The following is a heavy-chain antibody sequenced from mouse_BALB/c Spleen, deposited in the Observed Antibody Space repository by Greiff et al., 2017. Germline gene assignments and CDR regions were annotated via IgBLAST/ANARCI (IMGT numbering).Heavy chain of an antibody. CDR3: ADSSGYYAMDY. CDR1: GYTFTSYW. V-gene: IGHV1S81*02. D-gene: IGHD3-2*01. J-gene: IGHJ4*01. CDR2: INPSNGRT. Sequence: QVQLQQPGAELVKPGASVKLSCKASGYTFTSYWMHWVKQRPGQGLEWIGEINPSNGRTNYNEKFKSKATLTVDKSSSTAYMQLSSLTSEDSAVYYCADSSGYYAMDYWGQGTSVTVSS.